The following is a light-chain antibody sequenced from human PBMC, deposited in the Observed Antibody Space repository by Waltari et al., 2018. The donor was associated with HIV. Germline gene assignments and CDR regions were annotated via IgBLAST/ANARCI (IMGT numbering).Light chain of an antibody. CDR3: QQSYATPRT. CDR1: QSILTY. Sequence: DVKMTQSPSSLSASVGDRVTITCRSSQSILTYLNWYQRRPGKAPGLLIYYASTLQSGAPSRFSGSGSGTDFTLINSSLQPEDFATYYGQQSYATPRTFGQGTHVDLK. V-gene: IGKV1-39*01. CDR2: YAS. J-gene: IGKJ1*01.